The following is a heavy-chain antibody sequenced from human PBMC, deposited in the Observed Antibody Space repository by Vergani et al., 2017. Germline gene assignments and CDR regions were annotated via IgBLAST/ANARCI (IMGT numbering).Heavy chain of an antibody. J-gene: IGHJ5*02. D-gene: IGHD3-3*01. CDR3: ARLGVGLSRGWFDP. CDR1: GGSISSYY. CDR2: IYYSGST. Sequence: QVQLQESGPGLVKPSETLSLTCTVSGGSISSYYWSWIRQPPGKGLEWIGYIYYSGSTNYNPSLKSRVTISVDTSKNQFSLKLSSVTAADTAVYYCARLGVGLSRGWFDPWGQGTLVTVSS. V-gene: IGHV4-59*08.